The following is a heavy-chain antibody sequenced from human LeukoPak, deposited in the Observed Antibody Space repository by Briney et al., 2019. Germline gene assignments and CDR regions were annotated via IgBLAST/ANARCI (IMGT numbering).Heavy chain of an antibody. D-gene: IGHD2-15*01. J-gene: IGHJ5*02. CDR1: GGSISSGGYY. V-gene: IGHV4-31*03. Sequence: SQTLSLTCTVSGGSISSGGYYWSWIRQHPGKGLEWIGYIYYSGSTYYNPSLKSRVTISVDTSKNQFSLKLSSVTAADTAVYYCAREVVRLNWSDPWGQGTLVTVSS. CDR3: AREVVRLNWSDP. CDR2: IYYSGST.